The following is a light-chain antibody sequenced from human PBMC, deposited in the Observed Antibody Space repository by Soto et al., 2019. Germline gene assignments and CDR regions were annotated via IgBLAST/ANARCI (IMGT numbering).Light chain of an antibody. V-gene: IGLV6-57*04. Sequence: NFMLTQPHSVSESPGKTVTISCSRSSGNIASSYVQWYQQRPGSPPTTVIYENSQRPSGVPDRFSASIDSSSKSASLTISGLNTEDEADYYCQSYHNTNVVFGGGTKVIVL. CDR3: QSYHNTNVV. CDR2: ENS. CDR1: SGNIASSY. J-gene: IGLJ2*01.